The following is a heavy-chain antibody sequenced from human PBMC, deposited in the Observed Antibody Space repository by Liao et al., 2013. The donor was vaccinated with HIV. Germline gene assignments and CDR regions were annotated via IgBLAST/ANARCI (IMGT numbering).Heavy chain of an antibody. V-gene: IGHV4-4*07. CDR2: IYNSGST. D-gene: IGHD1-7*01. J-gene: IGHJ2*01. CDR3: AGGDELELPWSFDL. Sequence: QVQLQESGPGLVKPSETLSLTCTVSGGSISSNYWSWIRQPAGKGLEWIGRIYNSGSTNYNPSLKSRVTMSVDTSKKQFSLKLSSVTAADTAVYYCAGGDELELPWSFDLWGRGTLVTVSS. CDR1: GGSISSNY.